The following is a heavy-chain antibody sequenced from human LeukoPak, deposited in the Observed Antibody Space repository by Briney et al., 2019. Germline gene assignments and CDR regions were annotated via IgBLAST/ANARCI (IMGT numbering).Heavy chain of an antibody. J-gene: IGHJ3*02. D-gene: IGHD3-3*02. Sequence: PGGSLRLSCAASGFTFSSYWMSWVRQAPGKGLEWVANIKQDGSEKYYVDSVKGRFTISRDNAKNSLYLQMNSLRAEDTAVYYCARVLAGYVLYAFDIWGQGTMVTVSS. CDR2: IKQDGSEK. CDR3: ARVLAGYVLYAFDI. CDR1: GFTFSSYW. V-gene: IGHV3-7*01.